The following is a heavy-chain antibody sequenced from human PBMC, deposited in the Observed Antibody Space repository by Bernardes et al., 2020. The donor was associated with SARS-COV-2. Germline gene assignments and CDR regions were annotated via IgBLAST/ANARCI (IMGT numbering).Heavy chain of an antibody. J-gene: IGHJ3*02. CDR2: ISGSGAST. V-gene: IGHV3-23*01. D-gene: IGHD5-18*01. Sequence: GSLSIPSAAAVFSFSNYALIWVRPAPGKGLEWVAAISGSGASTYYADSVKGRFTISRDNSKNTLYLQVNSLRAEDTAVYYCAKVSQYSYGYVAYDAFDNWGQGTMVTVSS. CDR3: AKVSQYSYGYVAYDAFDN. CDR1: VFSFSNYA.